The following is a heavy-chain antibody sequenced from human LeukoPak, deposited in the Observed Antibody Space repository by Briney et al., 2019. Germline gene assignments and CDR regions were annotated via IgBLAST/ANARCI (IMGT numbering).Heavy chain of an antibody. CDR1: GNSISSGDNY. CDR3: ARGPGIAVAGTDGNRVEDINYYYYYMDV. Sequence: PSQTLSLTCTVSGNSISSGDNYWSWIRQPAGKGLEWIGRIYTSGSTNYNPSLKSRVTISGDTSKNQFSLRLSSVTAADTAVYYCARGPGIAVAGTDGNRVEDINYYYYYMDVWGKGTTVTISS. V-gene: IGHV4-61*02. CDR2: IYTSGST. D-gene: IGHD6-19*01. J-gene: IGHJ6*03.